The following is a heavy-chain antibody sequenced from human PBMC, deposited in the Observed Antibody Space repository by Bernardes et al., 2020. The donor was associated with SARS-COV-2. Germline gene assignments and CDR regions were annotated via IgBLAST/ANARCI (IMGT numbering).Heavy chain of an antibody. CDR2: IKRDGSET. J-gene: IGHJ6*02. V-gene: IGHV3-7*03. CDR3: VRSAGMDV. Sequence: GGSLRLSCAGSGFDFSDYWMTWVRQAPGKGLEWVANIKRDGSETYYVDSVKGRFTISRDNAKNLVFLQMNSLRAEDTAVFYFVRSAGMDVWGQGTMVTVSS. CDR1: GFDFSDYW.